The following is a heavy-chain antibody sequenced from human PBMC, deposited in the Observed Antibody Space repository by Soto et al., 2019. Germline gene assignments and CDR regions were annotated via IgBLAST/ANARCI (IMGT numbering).Heavy chain of an antibody. V-gene: IGHV3-23*01. CDR1: GFTFSISD. CDR3: AKHLIQLWLCDS. Sequence: EVQLLESGGDLVQPGGSLRLSCAASGFTFSISDMSWVRQAPGKGLEWVSAISGSGGNTYYADSVKGRFTISRENSKNTRYLQMNSLRAEDTAVYYCAKHLIQLWLCDSWGQGTLVTVSS. D-gene: IGHD5-18*01. J-gene: IGHJ4*02. CDR2: ISGSGGNT.